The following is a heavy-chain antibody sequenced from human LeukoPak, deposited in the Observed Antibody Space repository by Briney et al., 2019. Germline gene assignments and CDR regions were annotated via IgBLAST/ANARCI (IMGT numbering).Heavy chain of an antibody. D-gene: IGHD2-8*01. CDR2: ITTYNGDK. Sequence: ASVKVSCKASGYTLSGYGISWLRQAPGQGLEWVGWITTYNGDKKYSQKFQGRVTMTTDTSTSTYYMDLKTLRSDDTAIYYCARDCSKGVCYPRDYWGQGTLVIVSA. CDR3: ARDCSKGVCYPRDY. J-gene: IGHJ4*02. CDR1: GYTLSGYG. V-gene: IGHV1-18*01.